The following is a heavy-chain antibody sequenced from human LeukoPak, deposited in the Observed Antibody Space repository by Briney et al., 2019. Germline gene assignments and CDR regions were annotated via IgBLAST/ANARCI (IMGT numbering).Heavy chain of an antibody. Sequence: GESLKISCKGSGYSFTSYWIGWVRQMPGKGLEWMGIIYPGDSDTRYSPSFQGQVTISADKSISTAYLQWSSLKASDTAMYYCARAMYSSSSRGFGLYWFDPWGQGTLVTVSS. J-gene: IGHJ5*02. CDR3: ARAMYSSSSRGFGLYWFDP. V-gene: IGHV5-51*01. D-gene: IGHD6-6*01. CDR1: GYSFTSYW. CDR2: IYPGDSDT.